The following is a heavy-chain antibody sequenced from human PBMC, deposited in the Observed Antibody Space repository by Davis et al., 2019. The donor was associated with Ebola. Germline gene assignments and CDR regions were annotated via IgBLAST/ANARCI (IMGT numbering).Heavy chain of an antibody. CDR1: GFTFSSYG. CDR3: AKDSTNGALDY. CDR2: ISYDGSNK. Sequence: GESLKISCAASGFTFSSYGMHWVRQAPGKGLEWVAVISYDGSNKYYADSVKGRFTISRDNSKSTLYLQMNSLRAEDTAVYYCAKDSTNGALDYWGQGTLVTVSS. D-gene: IGHD2-8*01. V-gene: IGHV3-30*18. J-gene: IGHJ4*02.